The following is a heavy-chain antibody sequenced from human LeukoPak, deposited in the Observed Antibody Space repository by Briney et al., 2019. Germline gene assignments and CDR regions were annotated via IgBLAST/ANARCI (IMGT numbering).Heavy chain of an antibody. J-gene: IGHJ6*02. D-gene: IGHD3-22*01. CDR2: INRSGIDK. CDR1: GIKFSDYY. Sequence: GGSLRLSCAVSGIKFSDYYMSWIRQAPGKGLEWVSYINRSGIDKYYADSVKGRFTISRDNAQNALYLQMNSLRPEDTAVYYCAKGYYYDSSGYSSYGMDVWGQGTTVTVSS. CDR3: AKGYYYDSSGYSSYGMDV. V-gene: IGHV3-11*04.